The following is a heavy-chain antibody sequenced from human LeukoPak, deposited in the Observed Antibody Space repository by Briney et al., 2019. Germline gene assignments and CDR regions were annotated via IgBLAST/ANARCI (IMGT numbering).Heavy chain of an antibody. V-gene: IGHV4-59*11. D-gene: IGHD4-17*01. Sequence: SETLSLTCSVSGGSISSHYWSWIRQPPGKGLEWIGYLYYSGSTKYNPSLKSRVTISVDTSKNQFSLKLSSVTAADTAVYYCARGGTTVTPGLLWFDPWGQGTLVTVSS. CDR3: ARGGTTVTPGLLWFDP. CDR1: GGSISSHY. J-gene: IGHJ5*02. CDR2: LYYSGST.